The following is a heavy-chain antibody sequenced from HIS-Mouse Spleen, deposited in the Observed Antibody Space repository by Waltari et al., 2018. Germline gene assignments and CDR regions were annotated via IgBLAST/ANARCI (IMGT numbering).Heavy chain of an antibody. J-gene: IGHJ2*01. CDR1: GGSISSSSYY. CDR3: AREIPYSSSWYDWYFDL. Sequence: QLQLQESGPGLVKPSETLSLTCTVSGGSISSSSYYWGWIRQPPGKGLGWIGGLYYSGSTYYSPSLKGRVTISVDTSKTQFSLKLSSVTAADTAVYYCAREIPYSSSWYDWYFDLWGRGTLVTVSS. V-gene: IGHV4-39*07. CDR2: LYYSGST. D-gene: IGHD6-13*01.